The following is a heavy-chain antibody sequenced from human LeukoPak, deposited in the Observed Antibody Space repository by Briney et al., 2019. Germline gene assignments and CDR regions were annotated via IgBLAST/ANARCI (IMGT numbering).Heavy chain of an antibody. V-gene: IGHV3-23*01. Sequence: PGGSLRLSCAASGFTFSSYEMNWVRQAPGKGLEWVSTISGSGGSTYYADSVKGQFTISRDNSKNTLYLQMNSLRAEDTAVYHCAKEEWLLAVYFDYWGQGTLVTVSS. J-gene: IGHJ4*02. D-gene: IGHD3-3*01. CDR1: GFTFSSYE. CDR2: ISGSGGST. CDR3: AKEEWLLAVYFDY.